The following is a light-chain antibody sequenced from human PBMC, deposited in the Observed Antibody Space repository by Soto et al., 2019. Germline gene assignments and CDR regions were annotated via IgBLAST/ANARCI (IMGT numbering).Light chain of an antibody. Sequence: QSVLTQPASVSGSPGQSITISCTGSSSDVGANNYVSWYQQHPGRAPKLMIFDVTDRPAGVSHRFSGSKSGNTASLTISGLQAEDDAYYYCSSYSADTVVFGGGTKVTVL. CDR1: SSDVGANNY. V-gene: IGLV2-14*01. CDR2: DVT. J-gene: IGLJ3*02. CDR3: SSYSADTVV.